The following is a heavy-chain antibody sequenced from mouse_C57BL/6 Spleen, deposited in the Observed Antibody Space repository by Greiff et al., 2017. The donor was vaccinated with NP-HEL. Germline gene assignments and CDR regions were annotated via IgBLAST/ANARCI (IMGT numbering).Heavy chain of an antibody. D-gene: IGHD1-1*01. CDR3: ARAIYYYGSSYFDY. CDR2: IYPGSGST. CDR1: GYTFTSYW. V-gene: IGHV1-55*01. J-gene: IGHJ2*01. Sequence: QVQLQQPGAELVKPGASVKMSCKASGYTFTSYWITWVKQRPGQGLEWIGDIYPGSGSTNYNEKFKSKATLTVDTSSSTAYMQLSSLTSEDSAVYYCARAIYYYGSSYFDYRGQGTTLTVSS.